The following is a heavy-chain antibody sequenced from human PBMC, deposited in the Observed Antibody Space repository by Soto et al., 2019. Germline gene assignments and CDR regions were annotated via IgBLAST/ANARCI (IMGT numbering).Heavy chain of an antibody. CDR3: AREGGSGSYYNSFMSKPYYCYGMDV. D-gene: IGHD3-10*01. CDR2: IYYSGST. V-gene: IGHV4-39*02. Sequence: SETLSLTCTVSGGSINSSSYYWGWIRQPPGKGLEWIGSIYYSGSTYYNPSLKSRVTISVDTSKNQFSLKLSSVTAADTAVYYCAREGGSGSYYNSFMSKPYYCYGMDVWGQGTKVTVSS. J-gene: IGHJ6*02. CDR1: GGSINSSSYY.